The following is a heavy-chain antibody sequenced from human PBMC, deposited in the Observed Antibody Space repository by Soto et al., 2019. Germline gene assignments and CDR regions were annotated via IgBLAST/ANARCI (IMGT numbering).Heavy chain of an antibody. J-gene: IGHJ6*02. D-gene: IGHD3-3*01. Sequence: SVKVSCKASGGTFSSYAISWVRQAPGQGLEWMGGIIPIFGTANCAQKFQGRVTITADESTSTAYMELSSLRSEDTAVYYCARDNEGLRFLELLYYGMDVWGQGTTVTVSS. CDR3: ARDNEGLRFLELLYYGMDV. CDR2: IIPIFGTA. V-gene: IGHV1-69*13. CDR1: GGTFSSYA.